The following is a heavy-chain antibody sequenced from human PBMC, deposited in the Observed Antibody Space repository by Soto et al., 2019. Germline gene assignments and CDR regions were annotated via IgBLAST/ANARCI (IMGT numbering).Heavy chain of an antibody. CDR2: MNPNSGNT. CDR3: ARGRAERITIFGVVILSAFDI. V-gene: IGHV1-8*01. J-gene: IGHJ3*02. D-gene: IGHD3-3*01. CDR1: GYTFTSYD. Sequence: ASVKVSCKASGYTFTSYDINWVRLATGQGLEWMGWMNPNSGNTGYAQKFQGRVTMTRNTSISTAYMELSSLRSEDTAVYYCARGRAERITIFGVVILSAFDIWGQGTMVTVSS.